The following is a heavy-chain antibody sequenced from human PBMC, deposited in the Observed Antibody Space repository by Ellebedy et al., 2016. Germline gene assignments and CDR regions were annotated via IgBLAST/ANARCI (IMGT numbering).Heavy chain of an antibody. CDR1: GYTFTGYY. Sequence: ASVKVSXXASGYTFTGYYMHWVRQAPGQGLEWMGWINPNSGGTNYAQKFQGRVTMTRDTSTSTAYMELSSLRSEDTAVYYCARDGMYSRHLDYWGQGTLVTVSS. CDR3: ARDGMYSRHLDY. J-gene: IGHJ4*02. V-gene: IGHV1-2*02. CDR2: INPNSGGT. D-gene: IGHD6-13*01.